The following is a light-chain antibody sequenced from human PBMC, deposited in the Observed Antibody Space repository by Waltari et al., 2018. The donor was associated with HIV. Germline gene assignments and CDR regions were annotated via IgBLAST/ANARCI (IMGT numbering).Light chain of an antibody. Sequence: EIVLTQSPGTLSLSLGERGTLSCRASQSVSSSELVWYQQRPGQTPRLLLYGASDRATGIPDRFSGSGSGTYFTLTISRLDPEDFVVYYCQQYSNSLITFGQGTRLEIK. CDR2: GAS. CDR1: QSVSSSE. CDR3: QQYSNSLIT. J-gene: IGKJ5*01. V-gene: IGKV3-20*01.